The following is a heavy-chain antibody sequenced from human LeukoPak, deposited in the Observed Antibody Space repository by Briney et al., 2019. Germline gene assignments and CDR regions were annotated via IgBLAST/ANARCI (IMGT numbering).Heavy chain of an antibody. Sequence: PGGSLRLSCAASGFTFDDYAMHWVRQAPGKGLEWVSGISWNSGSIGYADSVKGRFTISRDNAKNSLYLQMNSLRAEDTAVYYCARAPREWLLGYYFDYWGQGTLVTVSS. CDR2: ISWNSGSI. V-gene: IGHV3-9*01. J-gene: IGHJ4*02. CDR3: ARAPREWLLGYYFDY. CDR1: GFTFDDYA. D-gene: IGHD3-3*01.